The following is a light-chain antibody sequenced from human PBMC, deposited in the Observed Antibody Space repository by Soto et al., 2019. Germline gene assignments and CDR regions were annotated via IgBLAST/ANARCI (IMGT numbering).Light chain of an antibody. CDR3: QQSHGTPYT. J-gene: IGKJ2*01. Sequence: DIQMTQSPSSLSASVGDRVTMTCRVSQTISTYLNWYQQKPGEAPKLLIYTASKLQSGVPSRFSGSGSGTDFTLTISSLHPEDFATYYCQQSHGTPYTFGQGTKLEN. CDR1: QTISTY. CDR2: TAS. V-gene: IGKV1-39*01.